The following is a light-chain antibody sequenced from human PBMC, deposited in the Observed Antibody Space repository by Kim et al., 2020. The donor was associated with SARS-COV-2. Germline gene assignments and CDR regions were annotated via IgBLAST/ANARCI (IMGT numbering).Light chain of an antibody. V-gene: IGLV3-21*04. CDR1: NIASKS. J-gene: IGLJ3*02. Sequence: SYELTQPPSVSVAPGKTARITCGGNNIASKSVHWYQQKAGQAPVLVIYYDSDRPSGIPERFSGSNSGNTATLTISRVEAGDEADYYCQVWDTSSDHWVFGGGTKLTVL. CDR3: QVWDTSSDHWV. CDR2: YDS.